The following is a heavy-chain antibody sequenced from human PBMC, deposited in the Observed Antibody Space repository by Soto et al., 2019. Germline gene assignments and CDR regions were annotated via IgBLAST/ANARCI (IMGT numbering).Heavy chain of an antibody. CDR2: ISASGDKT. V-gene: IGHV3-23*01. CDR3: ARDCSSSSCSVCRD. CDR1: GFSLSNYA. D-gene: IGHD2-2*01. Sequence: EVQLLESGGELVQPGGSLRLYCAASGFSLSNYAMTWVRQAPGKGLEWVSGISASGDKTSYADSVEGRFIISRDNFKNTFYLQMNSLRPEDTALYYCARDCSSSSCSVCRDSGQGTLVIVSS. J-gene: IGHJ4*02.